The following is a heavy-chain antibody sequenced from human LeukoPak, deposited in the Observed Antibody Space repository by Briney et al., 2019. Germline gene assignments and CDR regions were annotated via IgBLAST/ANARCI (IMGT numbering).Heavy chain of an antibody. Sequence: GSLRLSCAASGFTVSSNYMSWVRQPPGKGLEWIGEIYHSGSTNYNPSLKSRVTISVDKSKNQFSLKLSSVTAADTAVYYCARDIVGARGGFDYWGQGTLVTVSS. D-gene: IGHD1-26*01. CDR1: GFTVSSNY. CDR3: ARDIVGARGGFDY. J-gene: IGHJ4*02. V-gene: IGHV4-4*02. CDR2: IYHSGST.